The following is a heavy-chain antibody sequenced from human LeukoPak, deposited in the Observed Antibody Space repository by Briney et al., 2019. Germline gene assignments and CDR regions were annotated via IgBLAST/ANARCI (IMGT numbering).Heavy chain of an antibody. D-gene: IGHD3-10*01. CDR1: GFTFSSYG. J-gene: IGHJ5*02. V-gene: IGHV3-30*02. Sequence: PGGSLRLSCAASGFTFSSYGMHWVRQAPGKGLEWVAFIRYDGSNKYYADSVKGRSTISRDNAKNSLYLQMNSLRAEDTAVYYCARARRYYGSGSYSYNWFDPWGQGTLVTVSS. CDR3: ARARRYYGSGSYSYNWFDP. CDR2: IRYDGSNK.